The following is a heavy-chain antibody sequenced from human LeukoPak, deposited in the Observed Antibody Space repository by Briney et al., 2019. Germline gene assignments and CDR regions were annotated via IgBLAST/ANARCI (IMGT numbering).Heavy chain of an antibody. CDR3: ARVQAAAGHYYYYGMDV. J-gene: IGHJ6*02. Sequence: ASVKVSCKASGYTFTSYDINWVRQATGQGLEWMGWMNPNSGNTGYTQKFQGRVTMTRNTSISTAYMELSSLRSEDTAVYYCARVQAAAGHYYYYGMDVWGQGTTVTVSS. D-gene: IGHD6-13*01. V-gene: IGHV1-8*01. CDR1: GYTFTSYD. CDR2: MNPNSGNT.